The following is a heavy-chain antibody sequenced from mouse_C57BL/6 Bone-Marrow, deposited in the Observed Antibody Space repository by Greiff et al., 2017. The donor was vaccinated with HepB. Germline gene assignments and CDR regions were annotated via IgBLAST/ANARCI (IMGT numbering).Heavy chain of an antibody. CDR3: ARVNSSPWYFDV. V-gene: IGHV1-52*01. J-gene: IGHJ1*03. CDR1: GYTFTSYW. D-gene: IGHD1-1*01. CDR2: IDPSDSET. Sequence: VQLQQPGAELVRPGSSVKLSCKASGYTFTSYWMHWVKQRPIQGLEWIGNIDPSDSETHYNQKFKDKATLTVDKSSSTAYMQLSSLTSEDSAVYYCARVNSSPWYFDVWGTGTTVTVSS.